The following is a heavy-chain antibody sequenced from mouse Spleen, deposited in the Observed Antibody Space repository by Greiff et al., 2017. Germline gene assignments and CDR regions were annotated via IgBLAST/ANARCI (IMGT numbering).Heavy chain of an antibody. D-gene: IGHD1-1*01. V-gene: IGHV5-6-2*01. CDR2: INSNGGST. CDR3: ARQYYDAPYYAMDY. CDR1: GFTFSSYA. J-gene: IGHJ4*01. Sequence: EVKLVESGGGLVKPGGSLKLSCAASGFTFSSYAMSWVRQTPEKRLEWVAAINSNGGSTYYPDTVKDRFTISRDNAKNTLYLQMSSLRSEDTALYYCARQYYDAPYYAMDYWGQGTSVTVSS.